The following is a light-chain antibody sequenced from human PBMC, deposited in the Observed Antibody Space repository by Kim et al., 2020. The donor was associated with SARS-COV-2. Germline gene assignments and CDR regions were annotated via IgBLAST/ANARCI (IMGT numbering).Light chain of an antibody. V-gene: IGKV1-27*01. J-gene: IGKJ1*01. CDR1: QGITKS. CDR2: AAS. Sequence: VAGGDRVTLTCRASQGITKSLAWYQQKPGKVPQLLIYAASALQSGVPSRFSGSGSGTDFTLTISSLQPEDVATYYCQKYNSAPWTFGQGTKVDIK. CDR3: QKYNSAPWT.